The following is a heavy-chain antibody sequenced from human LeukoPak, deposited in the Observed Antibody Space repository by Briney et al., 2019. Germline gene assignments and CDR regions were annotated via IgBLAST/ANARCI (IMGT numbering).Heavy chain of an antibody. CDR1: ELTLSSNY. D-gene: IGHD6-13*01. Sequence: GGSLRLSCAASELTLSSNYMSWIRQAPGRGLEWVANINQDESEKYYVDSVKGRFTISRDNAKNSLYLQMNSLRAEDTAVYYCARERGGLGAAAGTDDYWGQGTLVTVSS. CDR3: ARERGGLGAAAGTDDY. J-gene: IGHJ4*02. V-gene: IGHV3-7*01. CDR2: INQDESEK.